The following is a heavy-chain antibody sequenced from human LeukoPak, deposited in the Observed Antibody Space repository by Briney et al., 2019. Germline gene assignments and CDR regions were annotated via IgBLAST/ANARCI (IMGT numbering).Heavy chain of an antibody. CDR3: ARRRKVAATGDAFDV. D-gene: IGHD5-12*01. V-gene: IGHV4-59*08. J-gene: IGHJ3*01. Sequence: SETLCLTCTVSDVSINNYYWNWIRQPPGKGLEWIGYVYYSGTINYNPSLKSRVTISVDTSKTHFSLKLNSVPAADTAVYYCARRRKVAATGDAFDVWGQGTVVTVSS. CDR2: VYYSGTI. CDR1: DVSINNYY.